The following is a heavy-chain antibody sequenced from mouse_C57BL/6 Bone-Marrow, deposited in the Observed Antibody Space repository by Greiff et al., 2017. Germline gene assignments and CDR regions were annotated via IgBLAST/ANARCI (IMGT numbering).Heavy chain of an antibody. CDR1: GFTIKDDY. CDR3: SSFDGNYFDF. D-gene: IGHD2-3*01. V-gene: IGHV14-4*01. CDR2: IDPEIGDT. J-gene: IGHJ2*01. Sequence: VKVVESGPELVRPGVSVKLSCTASGFTIKDDYIHWVKQRPEQSLEWIGWIDPEIGDTEYDSKFQGKAPITSDRSSNTAYLQLRSLTSEDTAVYYCSSFDGNYFDFWGQGTPLTV.